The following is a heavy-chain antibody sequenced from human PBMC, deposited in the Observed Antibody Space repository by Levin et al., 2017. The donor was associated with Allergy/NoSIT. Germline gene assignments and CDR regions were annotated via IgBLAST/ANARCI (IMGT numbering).Heavy chain of an antibody. V-gene: IGHV3-48*02. CDR2: ISSSSSSI. D-gene: IGHD2/OR15-2a*01. Sequence: GGSLRLSCVASGVAFSSYSMNWVRQAPGKGLEWISYISSSSSSIDYADSVKGRFTISRDNAKNSLFLQMNSLRYEDTAVYFWAGIKRNILQAFDIWGQGTMVTVSS. CDR3: AGIKRNILQAFDI. CDR1: GVAFSSYS. J-gene: IGHJ3*02.